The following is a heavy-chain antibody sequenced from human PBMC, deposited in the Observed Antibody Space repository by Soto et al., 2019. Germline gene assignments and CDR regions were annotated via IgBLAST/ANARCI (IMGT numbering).Heavy chain of an antibody. D-gene: IGHD2-2*01. CDR1: GFTFSRFV. CDR3: AKDQGVPAAIPYYYYYYYGMDV. CDR2: VSFDGSNI. J-gene: IGHJ6*02. Sequence: PGGSLRLSCATSGFTFSRFVMHWVRQAPGKGLEWVAVVSFDGSNIYYADSVKGRFTISRDNSKNTLYLQMNSLRAEDTAVYYCAKDQGVPAAIPYYYYYYYGMDVWGQGTTVTVSS. V-gene: IGHV3-30-3*01.